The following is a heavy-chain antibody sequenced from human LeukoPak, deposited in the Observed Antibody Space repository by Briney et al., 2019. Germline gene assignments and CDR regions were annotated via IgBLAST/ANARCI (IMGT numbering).Heavy chain of an antibody. Sequence: ASVKVSCKASGYTFTSYGISWVRQAPGQGLEWMGWINPNSGGTNYAQKFQGRVTMTRDTSISTAYMELSRLRSDDTAVYYCASRKGGIAAASNYYYYGMDVWGQGTTVTVSS. CDR1: GYTFTSYG. CDR3: ASRKGGIAAASNYYYYGMDV. CDR2: INPNSGGT. D-gene: IGHD6-13*01. V-gene: IGHV1-2*02. J-gene: IGHJ6*02.